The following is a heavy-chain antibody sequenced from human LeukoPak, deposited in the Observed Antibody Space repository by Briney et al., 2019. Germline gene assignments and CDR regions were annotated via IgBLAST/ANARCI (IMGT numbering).Heavy chain of an antibody. V-gene: IGHV3-30*04. J-gene: IGHJ4*02. CDR1: GFTLSSYG. D-gene: IGHD3-10*01. CDR2: VSHDGTKD. Sequence: GGSLRLSCEASGFTLSSYGIHWVRRGPGKGLEWVGFVSHDGTKDYYGDSVTGRFTISRDNAGNMVYLQMNSLTSADTAMYFCARELSPYGSGTSSSFRYWGQGALVTVSS. CDR3: ARELSPYGSGTSSSFRY.